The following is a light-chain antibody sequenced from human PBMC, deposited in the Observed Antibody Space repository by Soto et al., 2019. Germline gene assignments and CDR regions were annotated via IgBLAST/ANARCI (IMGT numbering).Light chain of an antibody. Sequence: DIQMTQSPSTLSAFVGDRVTITCRASQSISTWLAWYQQKPGKAPKLLIYRASSLQSGVPSRFSGSGSGTEFTLTISSLQPDDFATYYCQQYNSYSPGYTFGQWTKLEIK. V-gene: IGKV1-5*03. CDR1: QSISTW. CDR2: RAS. J-gene: IGKJ2*01. CDR3: QQYNSYSPGYT.